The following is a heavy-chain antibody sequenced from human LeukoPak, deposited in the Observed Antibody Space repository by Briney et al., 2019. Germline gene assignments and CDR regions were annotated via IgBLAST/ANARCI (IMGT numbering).Heavy chain of an antibody. D-gene: IGHD1-1*01. V-gene: IGHV1-3*01. J-gene: IGHJ6*03. CDR2: INAGNGNT. Sequence: ASVKVSCKASGYTFTSYAMHWVRQAPGQRLEWMGWINAGNGNTNYAQKLQGRVTMTTDTSTSTAYMELRSLRSDDTAVYYCARDGGVQLEPPYYMDVWGKGTTVTVSS. CDR3: ARDGGVQLEPPYYMDV. CDR1: GYTFTSYA.